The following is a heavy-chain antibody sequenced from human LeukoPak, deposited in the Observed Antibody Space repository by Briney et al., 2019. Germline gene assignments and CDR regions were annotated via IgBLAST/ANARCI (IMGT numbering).Heavy chain of an antibody. CDR1: GYTFTGYY. CDR2: INPNSGGT. J-gene: IGHJ6*03. V-gene: IGHV1-2*02. CDR3: ARTDYDFWSGHMDV. Sequence: GASVKVPCKASGYTFTGYYMHWVRQAPGQGLEWMGWINPNSGGTNYAQKFQGRVTMTRDTSISTAYMELSRLRSDDTAVYYCARTDYDFWSGHMDVWGKGTTVTVSS. D-gene: IGHD3-3*01.